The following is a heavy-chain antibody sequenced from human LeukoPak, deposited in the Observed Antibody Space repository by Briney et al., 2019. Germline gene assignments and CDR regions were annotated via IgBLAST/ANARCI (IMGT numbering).Heavy chain of an antibody. CDR3: ARDRGRYYYDSSGYYS. CDR2: ISSSSSYI. J-gene: IGHJ4*02. V-gene: IGHV3-21*01. Sequence: GGSLRLSCAASGFTFSSYSMNWVRPAPGKGLEWVSSISSSSSYIYYADSVKGRFTISRDNAKNSLYLQMNSLRAEDTAVYYCARDRGRYYYDSSGYYSWGQGTLVTVSS. CDR1: GFTFSSYS. D-gene: IGHD3-22*01.